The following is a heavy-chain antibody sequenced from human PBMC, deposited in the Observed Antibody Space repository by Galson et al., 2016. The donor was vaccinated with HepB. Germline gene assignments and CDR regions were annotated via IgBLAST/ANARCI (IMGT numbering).Heavy chain of an antibody. D-gene: IGHD5-24*01. Sequence: SLRLSCAVSGLTFSDYLMTWFRQTPEKGLEWVANIKHDGSEKNYLDSGKGRFTISRDNPNNSLYLQMNTLSADDTGVYYCARKDGDMWGRGTTVTVSS. CDR3: ARKDGDM. V-gene: IGHV3-7*01. J-gene: IGHJ6*04. CDR1: GLTFSDYL. CDR2: IKHDGSEK.